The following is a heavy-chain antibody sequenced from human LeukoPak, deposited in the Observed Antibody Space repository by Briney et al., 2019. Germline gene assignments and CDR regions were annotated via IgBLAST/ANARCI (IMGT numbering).Heavy chain of an antibody. CDR1: GFTFSSYA. CDR2: ISSSGSTI. CDR3: ARDSYDFWSGYPYYYYYMDV. V-gene: IGHV3-48*04. Sequence: GGSLRLSCAASGFTFSSYAMHWVRQAPGKGLEWVSYISSSGSTIYYADSVKGRFTISRDNAKNSLYLQMNSLRAEDTAVYYCARDSYDFWSGYPYYYYYMDVWGKGTTVTVSS. J-gene: IGHJ6*03. D-gene: IGHD3-3*01.